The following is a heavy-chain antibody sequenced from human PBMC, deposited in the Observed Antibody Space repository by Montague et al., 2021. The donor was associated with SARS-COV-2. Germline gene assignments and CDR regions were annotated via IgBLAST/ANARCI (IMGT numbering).Heavy chain of an antibody. CDR1: GFTFSSYW. J-gene: IGHJ6*02. V-gene: IGHV3-74*01. CDR3: ASVGKARHYYGSGSNYYGMDV. CDR2: INSDGSST. D-gene: IGHD3-10*01. Sequence: SLRLSCAASGFTFSSYWMHWVRQAPGKGLVWVSRINSDGSSTSYADSVKGRFTISRDNAKNTPYLQMNSLRAEDTAVYYCASVGKARHYYGSGSNYYGMDVWGQGTTVTVSS.